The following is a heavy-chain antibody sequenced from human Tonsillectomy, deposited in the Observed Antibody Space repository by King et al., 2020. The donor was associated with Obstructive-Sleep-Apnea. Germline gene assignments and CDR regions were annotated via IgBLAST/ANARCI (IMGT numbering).Heavy chain of an antibody. J-gene: IGHJ3*02. CDR3: ARRYSSSWYAFDI. CDR1: GGSISSSNW. CDR2: IYHSGST. Sequence: QLQESGPGLVKPSGTLSLTCAVSGGSISSSNWWCWVRQPPGKGLEWIGEIYHSGSTNYNPSLQSRVTISVNKSKNQFSLKPSSVTAADTAVYYCARRYSSSWYAFDIWGQGTMVTVSS. D-gene: IGHD6-13*01. V-gene: IGHV4-4*02.